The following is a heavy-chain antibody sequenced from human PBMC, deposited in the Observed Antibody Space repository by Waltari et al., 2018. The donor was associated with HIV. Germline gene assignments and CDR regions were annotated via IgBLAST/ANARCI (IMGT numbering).Heavy chain of an antibody. J-gene: IGHJ4*02. CDR2: ISGSDQKT. D-gene: IGHD3-16*01. CDR3: VRGGWGTIVDY. V-gene: IGHV3-23*01. Sequence: EVQLLESGGGLVQPGGSLRLSCTVSGFPFGTYTMKWVRQVPGKGLEWVSTISGSDQKTLYADSVRGRFTLFRDNSKNTLNLQMNSLAVEDTAIYYCVRGGWGTIVDYWGQGSLVTVSS. CDR1: GFPFGTYT.